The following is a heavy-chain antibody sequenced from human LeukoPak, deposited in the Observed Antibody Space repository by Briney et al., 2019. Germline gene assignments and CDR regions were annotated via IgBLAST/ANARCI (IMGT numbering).Heavy chain of an antibody. CDR3: ARGTLRYFDF. CDR1: GYTFTIYY. D-gene: IGHD3-9*01. Sequence: GASVTVSFTSSGYTFTIYYMHWVRQPPGQGPEWMGVINPSGGSTTSYAQKIKGRVTMTRDTSMSTVTMELSSLRSEYTAVYYCARGTLRYFDFWGQGTLVTVSS. CDR2: INPSGGST. J-gene: IGHJ4*02. V-gene: IGHV1-46*01.